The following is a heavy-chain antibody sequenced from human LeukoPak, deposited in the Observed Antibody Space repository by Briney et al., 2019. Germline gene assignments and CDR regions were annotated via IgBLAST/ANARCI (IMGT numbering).Heavy chain of an antibody. V-gene: IGHV3-21*01. J-gene: IGHJ3*02. CDR2: ISSSSSYI. D-gene: IGHD3-9*01. CDR1: GFTFSSYS. CDR3: ARSLKRYFDWFIAFDI. Sequence: PGGSLRLSCAASGFTFSSYSMNWVRQAPGKGLEWVSSISSSSSYIYYADSVKGRFTISRDNAKNSLYLQMNSLRAEDTAVYYCARSLKRYFDWFIAFDIWGQGTMVTVSS.